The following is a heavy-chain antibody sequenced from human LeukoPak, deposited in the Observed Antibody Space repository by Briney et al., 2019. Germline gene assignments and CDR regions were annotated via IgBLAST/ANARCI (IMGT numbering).Heavy chain of an antibody. CDR3: ARQGDSGWYYFDY. CDR1: GGSISSSNW. D-gene: IGHD6-19*01. V-gene: IGHV4-4*02. J-gene: IGHJ4*02. Sequence: SETLSLTCAVSGGSISSSNWWSWVRQPPGKGLEWIGEIYHSGSTNYNPSLKSRVTISVDKSKNQFSLKLTSVTAADAAAYYCARQGDSGWYYFDYWGQGTLVTVSS. CDR2: IYHSGST.